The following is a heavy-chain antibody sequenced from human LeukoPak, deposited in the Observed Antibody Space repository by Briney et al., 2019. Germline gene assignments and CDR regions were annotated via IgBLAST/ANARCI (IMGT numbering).Heavy chain of an antibody. Sequence: ASVKVSCKASGYTFTSYYMHWVRQAPGQGLEWVGIINPSGGSTSYAQKFQGRVTLTRDTTTSTVYMELSSLRSEDTAVYYCARGRGYSYGYPPDDYWGQGTLVTVSS. V-gene: IGHV1-46*03. CDR2: INPSGGST. J-gene: IGHJ4*02. CDR3: ARGRGYSYGYPPDDY. CDR1: GYTFTSYY. D-gene: IGHD5-18*01.